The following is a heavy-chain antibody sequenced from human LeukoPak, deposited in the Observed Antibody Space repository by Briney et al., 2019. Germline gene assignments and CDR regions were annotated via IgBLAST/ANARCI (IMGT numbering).Heavy chain of an antibody. V-gene: IGHV3-23*01. D-gene: IGHD2-21*02. CDR1: GFTFSGYA. Sequence: GGSLRLSCAASGFTFSGYAMSWVRQAPGKGLEWVSAISGSGGSTYYADSVKGRFTISRDNSKNTLYLQMNSLRAEDSAVYYCAKDLTPGGDRIDYWGQGTLVTVSS. CDR2: ISGSGGST. J-gene: IGHJ4*02. CDR3: AKDLTPGGDRIDY.